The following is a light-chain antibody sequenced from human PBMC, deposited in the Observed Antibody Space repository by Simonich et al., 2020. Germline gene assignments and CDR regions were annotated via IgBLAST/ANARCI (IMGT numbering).Light chain of an antibody. Sequence: QSALTQPASVSGSPGQSITISCTGTSSDVGGYNYVSWYQQHPGKAPKLMIYDGSKLPSGVSNLFSGSKSGNTASLTISGLQAEDDADYYCSSYTSSSTWVFGGGTKLTVL. J-gene: IGLJ3*02. CDR3: SSYTSSSTWV. V-gene: IGLV2-14*01. CDR2: DGS. CDR1: SSDVGGYNY.